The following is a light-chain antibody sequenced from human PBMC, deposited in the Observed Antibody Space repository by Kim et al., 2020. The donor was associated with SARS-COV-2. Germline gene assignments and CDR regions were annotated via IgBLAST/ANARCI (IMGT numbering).Light chain of an antibody. CDR2: IQS. J-gene: IGKJ4*01. CDR1: QGIGRC. Sequence: ASVGDRVTITGRASQGIGRCLAWYQQKPGKSPLLLIAIQSGLQSGVPSRFSGSGSGTDFTLTISSLQPEDLATYYCQQFTSFPLTFGGGTKVDIK. V-gene: IGKV1D-12*01. CDR3: QQFTSFPLT.